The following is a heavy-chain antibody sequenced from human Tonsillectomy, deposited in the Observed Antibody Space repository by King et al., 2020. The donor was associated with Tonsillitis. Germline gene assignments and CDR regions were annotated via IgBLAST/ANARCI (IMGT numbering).Heavy chain of an antibody. Sequence: VQLVESGGGLVQPGGSLRLSCAASGFTFSSYAMGWVRQAPGKGLEGVSTISGSSYSTYYPDSVKGRFTISRDNSNHTLYLQMNSLRPEDTALYYCAKLPHSSGWSSPFDYWGQGTLVTVSS. D-gene: IGHD6-19*01. CDR1: GFTFSSYA. V-gene: IGHV3-23*04. CDR3: AKLPHSSGWSSPFDY. CDR2: ISGSSYST. J-gene: IGHJ4*02.